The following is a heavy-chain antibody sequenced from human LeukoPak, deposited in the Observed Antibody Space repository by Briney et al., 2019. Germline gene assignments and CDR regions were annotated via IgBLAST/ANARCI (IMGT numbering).Heavy chain of an antibody. D-gene: IGHD6-13*01. Sequence: PGGSLRLSCAASGFTFDDYVMHWVRQAPGKGLEWVPGISWNSGSIGYADSVKGRFTISRDNAKNSLFLQMNSLRPEDTALYYCVKGVLSSSWDYFDYWGQGTLVTVSS. CDR2: ISWNSGSI. V-gene: IGHV3-9*01. CDR3: VKGVLSSSWDYFDY. CDR1: GFTFDDYV. J-gene: IGHJ4*02.